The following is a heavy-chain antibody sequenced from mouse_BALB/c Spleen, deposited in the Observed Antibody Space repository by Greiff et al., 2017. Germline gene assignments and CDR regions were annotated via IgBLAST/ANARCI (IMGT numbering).Heavy chain of an antibody. V-gene: IGHV1S137*01. CDR1: GYTFTSYW. Sequence: VQLQQPGAELVKPGASVKMSCKASGYTFTSYWINWVKQSHAKSLEWIGVISTYYGDASYNQKFKGKATMTVDKSSSTAYMELARLTSEDSAIYYCARTATAWFAYWGQGTLVTVSA. CDR3: ARTATAWFAY. D-gene: IGHD1-2*01. J-gene: IGHJ3*01. CDR2: ISTYYGDA.